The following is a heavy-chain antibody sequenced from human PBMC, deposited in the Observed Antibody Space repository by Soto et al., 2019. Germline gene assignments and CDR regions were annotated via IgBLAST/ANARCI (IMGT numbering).Heavy chain of an antibody. CDR1: GDIFSNYT. J-gene: IGHJ6*03. V-gene: IGHV1-69*02. Sequence: QVQLVQSGAEVKKPGSSVRVSCKASGDIFSNYTISWVRQAPGQGLEWMGRIIPILDVANYALRFQDRVTLNADKSTSTVYMEPSSLRSEDTAIYYCARVKTDSGRYEGDYYMDVGGKGTTITVSS. D-gene: IGHD3-10*01. CDR3: ARVKTDSGRYEGDYYMDV. CDR2: IIPILDVA.